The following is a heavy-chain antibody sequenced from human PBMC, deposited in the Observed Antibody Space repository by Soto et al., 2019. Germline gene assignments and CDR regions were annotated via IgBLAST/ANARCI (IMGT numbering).Heavy chain of an antibody. D-gene: IGHD5-12*01. J-gene: IGHJ4*01. V-gene: IGHV1-69*06. CDR3: ATIRVLGGPLRFED. CDR2: VLPISGST. CDR1: GGLISKYS. Sequence: QVQLVQSGAEVRKPGSSVKVSCKTSGGLISKYSFNWVRQAPGQGLEWMGGVLPISGSTDYAQKFQGRLTITADRSTSTVYMELSRLRSDDTANYYCATIRVLGGPLRFEDGGQGMLISVSS.